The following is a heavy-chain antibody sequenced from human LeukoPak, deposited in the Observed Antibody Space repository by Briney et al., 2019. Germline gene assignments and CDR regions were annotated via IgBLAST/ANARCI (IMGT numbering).Heavy chain of an antibody. CDR1: GFTFSSYS. D-gene: IGHD6-13*01. Sequence: GGSLRLSCAASGFTFSSYSMNWVRQAPGKGLEWVSSISSSSSYIYYADSVKGRFTISRDSAKNTLYLQMNSLRAEDTAVYYCARDGYSSIMDVWGKGTTVTISS. V-gene: IGHV3-21*01. CDR3: ARDGYSSIMDV. CDR2: ISSSSSYI. J-gene: IGHJ6*03.